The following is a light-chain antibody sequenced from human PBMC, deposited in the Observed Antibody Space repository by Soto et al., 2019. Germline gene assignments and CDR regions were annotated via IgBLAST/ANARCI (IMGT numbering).Light chain of an antibody. Sequence: IQLTQSPSSLSAYVGDRVTITCQASRGISSYLAWYQQKPGKAPKLLVYSASTLQSGVPSRFSGSGSGPDFTLTISSLQPEDSATYFCQQLNSYPQTFGQGTRLEI. CDR1: RGISSY. V-gene: IGKV1-9*01. J-gene: IGKJ5*01. CDR3: QQLNSYPQT. CDR2: SAS.